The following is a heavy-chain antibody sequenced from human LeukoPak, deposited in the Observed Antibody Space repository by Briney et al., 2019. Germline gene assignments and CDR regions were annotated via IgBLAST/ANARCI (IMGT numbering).Heavy chain of an antibody. Sequence: ASVKVSCKASGYTFTSYDINWVRQATGQGLEWMGWMNPNSGNTGYAQKFQGRVTMTRNTSISTAYMELSSLRPEDTAVYYCARVIVGATLNWFDPWGQGTLVTVSS. CDR2: MNPNSGNT. CDR3: ARVIVGATLNWFDP. CDR1: GYTFTSYD. J-gene: IGHJ5*02. V-gene: IGHV1-8*01. D-gene: IGHD1-26*01.